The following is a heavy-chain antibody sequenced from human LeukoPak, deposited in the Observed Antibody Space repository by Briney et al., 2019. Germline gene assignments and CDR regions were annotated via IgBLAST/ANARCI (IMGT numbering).Heavy chain of an antibody. V-gene: IGHV3-30*18. Sequence: GGSLRLSCAASGFTFSSYGMHWVRQAPGKGLEWVAVISYDGSNKYYADSVKGRFTISRDNSKDTLYLQMNSLRAGDTAVYYCAKPHFDDWGQGTLVTVSS. J-gene: IGHJ4*02. CDR2: ISYDGSNK. CDR3: AKPHFDD. CDR1: GFTFSSYG.